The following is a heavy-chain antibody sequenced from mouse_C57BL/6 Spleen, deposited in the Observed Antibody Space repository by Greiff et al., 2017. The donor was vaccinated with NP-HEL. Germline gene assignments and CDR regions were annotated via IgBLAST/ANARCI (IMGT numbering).Heavy chain of an antibody. J-gene: IGHJ4*01. D-gene: IGHD2-1*01. CDR1: GYTFTSYW. Sequence: QVQLQQSGAELVKPGSSVKLSCKASGYTFTSYWMHWVKQRPIQGLEWIGNIDPSDSETHYNQKFKDKATLTVDKSSSTAYMQLSSLTSEDSAVYYCARGDGNYGVYAMDYWGQGTSVTVSS. CDR2: IDPSDSET. V-gene: IGHV1-52*01. CDR3: ARGDGNYGVYAMDY.